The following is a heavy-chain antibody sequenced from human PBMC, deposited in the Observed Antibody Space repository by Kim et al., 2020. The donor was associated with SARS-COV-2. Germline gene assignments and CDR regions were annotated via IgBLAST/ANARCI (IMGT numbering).Heavy chain of an antibody. J-gene: IGHJ4*02. CDR3: AGGASWTFDC. Sequence: SDNLYADSVKRRFTNARDNVKNSLYLQMNSLRADDTAVYHCAGGASWTFDCWGRGALVTVSS. D-gene: IGHD1-1*01. V-gene: IGHV3-7*01. CDR2: SDN.